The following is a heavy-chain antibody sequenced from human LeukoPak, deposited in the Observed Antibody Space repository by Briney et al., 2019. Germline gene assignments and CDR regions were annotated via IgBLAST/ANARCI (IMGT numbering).Heavy chain of an antibody. CDR1: GYTFTGYY. CDR2: IKPSSGGT. J-gene: IGHJ6*03. D-gene: IGHD3-10*01. Sequence: GASVKVTCKASGYTFTGYYIHWVRQAPGQGLEWMGWIKPSSGGTNYAQNFQGRVTMTRDTSINTAYMELSRLRSDDTAVYHCARDLMVRGPMDVWGKGTTVTVSS. V-gene: IGHV1-2*02. CDR3: ARDLMVRGPMDV.